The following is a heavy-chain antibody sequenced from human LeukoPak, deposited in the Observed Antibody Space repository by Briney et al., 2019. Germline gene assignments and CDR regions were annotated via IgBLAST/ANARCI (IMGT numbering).Heavy chain of an antibody. D-gene: IGHD4-17*01. CDR2: IIPIFGTA. V-gene: IGHV1-69*13. CDR3: ARALYGDYLNYYYGMDV. Sequence: SVKVPCKASGGTFSSYAISWVRQAPGQGLEWMGGIIPIFGTANYAQKFQGRVTITADESTSTAYMELSSLRSEDTAVYYCARALYGDYLNYYYGMDVWGQGTTVTVSS. J-gene: IGHJ6*02. CDR1: GGTFSSYA.